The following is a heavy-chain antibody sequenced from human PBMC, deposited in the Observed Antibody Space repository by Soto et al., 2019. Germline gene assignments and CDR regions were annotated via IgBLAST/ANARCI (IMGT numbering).Heavy chain of an antibody. CDR1: GGTFSSYA. V-gene: IGHV1-69*13. CDR2: IIPIFGTA. Sequence: SVKVSCKASGGTFSSYAISWVRQAPGQGLEWMGGIIPIFGTANYAQKFQGRVTITADESTSTAYMELSSLRSEDTAVYYCAAVGTTVTTLRVARRAFDIWGQGTMVTVSS. J-gene: IGHJ3*02. CDR3: AAVGTTVTTLRVARRAFDI. D-gene: IGHD4-17*01.